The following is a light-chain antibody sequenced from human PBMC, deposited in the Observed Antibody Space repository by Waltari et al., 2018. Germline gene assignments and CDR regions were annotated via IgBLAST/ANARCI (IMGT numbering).Light chain of an antibody. CDR3: SSQSSNDVVL. V-gene: IGLV2-14*01. J-gene: IGLJ2*01. CDR1: SNDVGGYNS. CDR2: DVS. Sequence: QSALTQPASVSWSPGQSVTLFCAGTSNDVGGYNSVSWYQEHPGQAPRVIIYDVSDRPSGVSDRFSGSKSGNTASLTISGLQAEDEADYYCSSQSSNDVVLFGGGTKLTVL.